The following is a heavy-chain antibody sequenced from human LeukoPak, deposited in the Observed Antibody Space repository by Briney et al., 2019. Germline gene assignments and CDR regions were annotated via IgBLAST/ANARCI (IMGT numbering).Heavy chain of an antibody. CDR1: GFSFSSNW. Sequence: GGSLRLSCAASGFSFSSNWMHWVRQSPGEGLVWVSRINTVGDRANYVDSVKGRFTISRDNTKDTLFLQMDSLRVDDTAVYFCTRGSSGRADPSDLWGQGTLVTVSS. CDR3: TRGSSGRADPSDL. CDR2: INTVGDRA. J-gene: IGHJ4*02. D-gene: IGHD6-6*01. V-gene: IGHV3-74*01.